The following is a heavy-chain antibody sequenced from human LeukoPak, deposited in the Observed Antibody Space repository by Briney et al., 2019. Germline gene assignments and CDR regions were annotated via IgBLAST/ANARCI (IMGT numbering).Heavy chain of an antibody. Sequence: ASMKVSCKASGYTFTGYYMHWVRQAPGQGLEWMGWINPNSGGTNYAQEFQGRVTMTRDTSISTAYMELTRLRSDDTAVYYCARDNGDYWFDYWGQGTLVTVSS. CDR3: ARDNGDYWFDY. V-gene: IGHV1-2*02. CDR1: GYTFTGYY. CDR2: INPNSGGT. J-gene: IGHJ4*02. D-gene: IGHD4-17*01.